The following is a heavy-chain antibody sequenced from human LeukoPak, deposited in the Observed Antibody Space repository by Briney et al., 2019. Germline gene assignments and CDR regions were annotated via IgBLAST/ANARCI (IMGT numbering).Heavy chain of an antibody. CDR1: GFTFSSYA. CDR2: ISGSGGST. D-gene: IGHD2-15*01. V-gene: IGHV3-23*01. Sequence: GGSLRLSCAASGFTFSSYAMSWVRLAPGKGLERVSAISGSGGSTYYADSVKGRFTISRDNSKNTLYLQMNSLRAEDTAVYYCASSRSGGSWGLFDYWGQGTLVTVSS. CDR3: ASSRSGGSWGLFDY. J-gene: IGHJ4*02.